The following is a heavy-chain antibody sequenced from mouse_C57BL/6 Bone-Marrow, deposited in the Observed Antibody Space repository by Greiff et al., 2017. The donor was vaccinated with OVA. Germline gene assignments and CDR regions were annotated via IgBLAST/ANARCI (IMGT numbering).Heavy chain of an antibody. Sequence: VQLQQSGAELVRPGASVKLSCKASGYTFTDYYINWVKQRPGQGLEWIARIYPGSGNTYYNEKFKGKATLTAEKSSSTAYMQLSSLTSEDSAVYFCARGTTVTFDYWGQGTTLTVSS. CDR1: GYTFTDYY. V-gene: IGHV1-76*01. CDR3: ARGTTVTFDY. J-gene: IGHJ2*01. D-gene: IGHD1-2*01. CDR2: IYPGSGNT.